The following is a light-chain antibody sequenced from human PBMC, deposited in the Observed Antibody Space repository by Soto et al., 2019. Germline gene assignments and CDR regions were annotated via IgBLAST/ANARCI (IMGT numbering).Light chain of an antibody. CDR1: QGISNY. J-gene: IGKJ1*01. V-gene: IGKV1-27*01. Sequence: DIQMTQSPSSLSASAGDRVTITCRASQGISNYLAWYQQRPGKVPKLLLYTAATLQSGVPSRFSGSGSGAEFTLTISSLQPEDVATYYCQKYNSAPWTFGQGTKVEIK. CDR2: TAA. CDR3: QKYNSAPWT.